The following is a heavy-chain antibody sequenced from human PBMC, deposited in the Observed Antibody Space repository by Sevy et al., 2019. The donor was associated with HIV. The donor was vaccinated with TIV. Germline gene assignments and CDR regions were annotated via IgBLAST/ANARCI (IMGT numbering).Heavy chain of an antibody. D-gene: IGHD3-3*01. V-gene: IGHV1-8*01. CDR3: ARARLDYEFGSGSDFSRAPWGYKYYAMDV. CDR2: MNPNNGNT. J-gene: IGHJ6*02. CDR1: GYSFTNFD. Sequence: ASLKVSCKAAGYSFTNFDINWVRQATGQGLEWMGWMNPNNGNTHYAQKFQGRVTMTRSSSANTAYMELSILTSEDTAIYYCARARLDYEFGSGSDFSRAPWGYKYYAMDVWGQGTTVTVSS.